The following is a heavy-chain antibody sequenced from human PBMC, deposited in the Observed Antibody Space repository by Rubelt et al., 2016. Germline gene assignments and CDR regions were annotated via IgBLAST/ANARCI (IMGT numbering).Heavy chain of an antibody. CDR3: ARCYGSGSYGNWFDP. Sequence: QVQLVQSGAEVKKPGASVKVSCKASGYTFTSYGISWVRQAPGQGLEWMGWISAYNGNTNYAQKRQGRVTMTTDTPTRTAYMGLRSLRSDDTAVYYCARCYGSGSYGNWFDPWGQGTLVTVSS. CDR2: ISAYNGNT. V-gene: IGHV1-18*01. CDR1: GYTFTSYG. D-gene: IGHD3-10*01. J-gene: IGHJ5*02.